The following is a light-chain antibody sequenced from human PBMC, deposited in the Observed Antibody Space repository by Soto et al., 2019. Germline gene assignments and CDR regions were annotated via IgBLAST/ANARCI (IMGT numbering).Light chain of an antibody. J-gene: IGKJ4*01. CDR1: QSVSSNY. V-gene: IGKV3-20*01. CDR3: QQYGSSPLT. CDR2: RAS. Sequence: DIVLTQSPGTLSLSPGERATLSCRASQSVSSNYLAWYQQKPGQTPKVLIYRASTRATGIPDRFSGSGSGTGFTLTISRLEAEDFAVYYCQQYGSSPLTFGGGTKVDIK.